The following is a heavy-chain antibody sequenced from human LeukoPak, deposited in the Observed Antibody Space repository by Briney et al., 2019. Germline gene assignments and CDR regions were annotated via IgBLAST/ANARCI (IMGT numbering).Heavy chain of an antibody. CDR3: ARQIKIASGKYAVDV. V-gene: IGHV4-31*03. D-gene: IGHD3-10*01. CDR1: GGSISSGGYY. CDR2: IYYSGST. Sequence: PSQTLSLTCTVSGGSISSGGYYWSWIRQHPGKGLEWIGHIYYSGSTYYNPSLESRVTISVDTSKNQFSLNLNSVTAADTAVYFCARQIKIASGKYAVDVWGQGTTVTVSS. J-gene: IGHJ6*02.